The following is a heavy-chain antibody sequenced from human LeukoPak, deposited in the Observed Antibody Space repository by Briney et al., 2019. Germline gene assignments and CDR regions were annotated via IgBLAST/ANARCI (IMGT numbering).Heavy chain of an antibody. CDR3: ARHGARSGSGSYYKISPLYY. CDR1: GGSISSYY. J-gene: IGHJ4*02. CDR2: IYYSGST. Sequence: SETLSLTCTVSGGSISSYYWSWIRQPPGKGLEWIGYIYYSGSTNYNPSLKSRVTISVATSKNQFSLKLSSVTAADTAVYYCARHGARSGSGSYYKISPLYYWGQGTLVTVSS. V-gene: IGHV4-59*08. D-gene: IGHD3-10*01.